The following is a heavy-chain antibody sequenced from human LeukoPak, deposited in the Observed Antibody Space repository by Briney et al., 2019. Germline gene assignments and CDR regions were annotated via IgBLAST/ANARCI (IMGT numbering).Heavy chain of an antibody. J-gene: IGHJ3*02. CDR3: ARDRGYCSGGSCFDAFDI. CDR2: INPNSGGT. V-gene: IGHV1-2*02. CDR1: GYTFTGYY. D-gene: IGHD2-15*01. Sequence: ASVKVSCKASGYTFTGYYMHWVRQAPGQGLEGMGWINPNSGGTNYAQKFQGRVTMTRDTSISTAYMELSRMRSDYTAVYYCARDRGYCSGGSCFDAFDIWGQGTMVTVSS.